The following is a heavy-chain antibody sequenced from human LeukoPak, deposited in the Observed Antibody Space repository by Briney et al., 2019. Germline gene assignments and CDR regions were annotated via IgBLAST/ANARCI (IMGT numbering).Heavy chain of an antibody. CDR2: ISWNSGSI. V-gene: IGHV3-9*01. CDR1: GFTFDDYA. CDR3: AKARYFDVYYFDY. Sequence: GGSLRLSCAASGFTFDDYAMHWVRQAPGKGLEWVSGISWNSGSIGYADSLKGRFTISRDNSKNTLYLQMNSLRDEDTAVYYCAKARYFDVYYFDYWGQGTLVTVYS. J-gene: IGHJ4*02. D-gene: IGHD3-9*01.